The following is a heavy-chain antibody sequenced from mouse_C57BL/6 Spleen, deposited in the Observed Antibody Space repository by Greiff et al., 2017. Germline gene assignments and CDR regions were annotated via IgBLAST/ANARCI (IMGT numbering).Heavy chain of an antibody. J-gene: IGHJ4*01. Sequence: DVKLVESGGGLVKPGGSLKLSCAASGFTFSSYAMSWVRQTPEKRLEWVATISDGGSYTYYPDNVKGRFTISRDNAKNNLYLQMSHLKSEDTAMDYCARDRGKLNYAMDYWGQGTSVTVSS. D-gene: IGHD3-3*01. V-gene: IGHV5-4*01. CDR2: ISDGGSYT. CDR1: GFTFSSYA. CDR3: ARDRGKLNYAMDY.